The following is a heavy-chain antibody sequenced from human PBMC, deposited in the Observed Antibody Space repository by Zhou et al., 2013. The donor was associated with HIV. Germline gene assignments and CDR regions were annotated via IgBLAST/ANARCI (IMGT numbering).Heavy chain of an antibody. J-gene: IGHJ6*02. CDR1: GYIFTSYG. V-gene: IGHV1-18*01. CDR3: ARASSSYRXSWYYYGMDV. D-gene: IGHD6-13*01. CDR2: ISAYNGNT. Sequence: QVQLVQSGAEVKKPGASVKVSCKASGYIFTSYGISWVRQAPGQGLEWMGWISAYNGNTNYAQKLQGRVTMTTDTSTSTAYMELRSLRSDDTDRLYCARASSSYRXSWYYYGMDVWGPRDHGHRLL.